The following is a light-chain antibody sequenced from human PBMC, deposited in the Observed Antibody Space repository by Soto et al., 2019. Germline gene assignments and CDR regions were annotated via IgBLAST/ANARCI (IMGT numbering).Light chain of an antibody. CDR3: SSYTSTTSYV. Sequence: QSALTQPASVSGSPGQSITISCTGTSSDVGAYNYVSWYQQHPGKAPKLMIYDVYNRPSGVSHRFSGSKTGNTASLIISGLQAEDEADYYCSSYTSTTSYVFGSGTKLTVL. CDR2: DVY. CDR1: SSDVGAYNY. J-gene: IGLJ1*01. V-gene: IGLV2-14*01.